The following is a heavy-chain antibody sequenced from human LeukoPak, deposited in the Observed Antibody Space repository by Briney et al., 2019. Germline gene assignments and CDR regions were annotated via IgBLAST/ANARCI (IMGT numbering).Heavy chain of an antibody. D-gene: IGHD6-6*01. CDR3: AAESSSSWEGH. CDR1: GFPFSRHW. J-gene: IGHJ4*02. V-gene: IGHV3-7*01. Sequence: GGSLRLSCAASGFPFSRHWMSWVRQAPGKGLQWVANIKEDGSENYYVDSVKGRFTISRDNAKNSLYLQMNSLRAEDTAVYYCAAESSSSWEGHWGQGTLVTISS. CDR2: IKEDGSEN.